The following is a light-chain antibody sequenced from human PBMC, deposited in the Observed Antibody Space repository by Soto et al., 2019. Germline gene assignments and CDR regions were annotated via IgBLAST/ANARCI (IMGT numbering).Light chain of an antibody. CDR1: SSNIGGGYD. J-gene: IGLJ3*02. Sequence: QSVLTQPPSVSGAPGQRVTISCTGRSSNIGGGYDAHWYQHLPGTAPKLLIYGNTNRPSGVPERFSGSKSGASASLAITGLKAEDEADYYCQSYDTTLSGVVFGGGTKLTVL. V-gene: IGLV1-40*01. CDR3: QSYDTTLSGVV. CDR2: GNT.